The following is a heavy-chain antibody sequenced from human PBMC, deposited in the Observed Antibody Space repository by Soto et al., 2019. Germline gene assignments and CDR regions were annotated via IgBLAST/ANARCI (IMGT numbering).Heavy chain of an antibody. V-gene: IGHV3-23*01. J-gene: IGHJ6*02. CDR2: ISGSGGST. Sequence: GGSLRLSCAASGFTFSSYAMSWVRQAPGKGLEWVSAISGSGGSTYYADSVKGRFTISRDNSKNTLYLQMNSLRAEDTAVYCCADSPTYYYESGGYRYYYGMDVWGQGTTVTVSS. D-gene: IGHD3-22*01. CDR3: ADSPTYYYESGGYRYYYGMDV. CDR1: GFTFSSYA.